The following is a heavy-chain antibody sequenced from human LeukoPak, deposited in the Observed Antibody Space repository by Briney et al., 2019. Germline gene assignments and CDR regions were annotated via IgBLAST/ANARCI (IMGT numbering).Heavy chain of an antibody. D-gene: IGHD3-10*01. CDR1: GFTFSSYA. Sequence: PGGSLRLSCAASGFTFSSYAMSWVRQAPGKGLEWVSAISGSGGSTYYADSVKGRFTISRDNAKNSLYLQMNSLRAEDTAVYYCARSRGGVITTYFDYWGQGTLVTVSS. CDR3: ARSRGGVITTYFDY. J-gene: IGHJ4*02. CDR2: ISGSGGST. V-gene: IGHV3-23*01.